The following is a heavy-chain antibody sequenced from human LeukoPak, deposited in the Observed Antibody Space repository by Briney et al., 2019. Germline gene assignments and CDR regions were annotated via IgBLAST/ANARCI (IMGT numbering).Heavy chain of an antibody. D-gene: IGHD3-10*01. V-gene: IGHV3-9*01. J-gene: IGHJ4*02. CDR2: ISWNSGSI. Sequence: GGSLRLSCAASGFTFDDYAMHWLRHAPGKGLEGVSGISWNSGSIVYAHSVKGRFTISRDNAKNSLYLQMNSLRAEDTALYYCAKDIGARGRGVMTRWGQGTLVTVSS. CDR1: GFTFDDYA. CDR3: AKDIGARGRGVMTR.